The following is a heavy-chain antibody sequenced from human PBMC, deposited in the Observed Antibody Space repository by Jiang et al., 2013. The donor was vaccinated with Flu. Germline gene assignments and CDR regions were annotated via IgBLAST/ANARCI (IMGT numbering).Heavy chain of an antibody. CDR3: AVGWFGELPYFDY. J-gene: IGHJ4*02. CDR2: ISAYNGNT. Sequence: GAEVKKPGASVKVSCKASGYTFTSYGISWVRQAPGQGLEWMGWISAYNGNTNYAQKFQGWVTMTRDTSISTAYMELSRLRSDDTAVYYCAVGWFGELPYFDYWGQGNPGHRLL. CDR1: GYTFTSYG. D-gene: IGHD3-10*01. V-gene: IGHV1-18*01.